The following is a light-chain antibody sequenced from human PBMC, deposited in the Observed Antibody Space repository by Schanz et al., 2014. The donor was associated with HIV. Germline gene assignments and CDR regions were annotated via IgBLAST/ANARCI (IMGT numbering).Light chain of an antibody. V-gene: IGKV3-15*01. Sequence: VMTQSPATLSVSPGERATLSCRASQSVSSNLAWYQQKTGQAPRLLIYGASPRVTGIPARFSGSGSGTEFTLTISSLQAEDVAIYYCQHYFSTPPTFGGGTKVEIK. J-gene: IGKJ4*01. CDR1: QSVSSN. CDR3: QHYFSTPPT. CDR2: GAS.